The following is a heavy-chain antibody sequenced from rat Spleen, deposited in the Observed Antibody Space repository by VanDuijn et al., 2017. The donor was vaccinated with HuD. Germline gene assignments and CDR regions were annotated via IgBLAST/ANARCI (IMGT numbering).Heavy chain of an antibody. V-gene: IGHV5-7*01. CDR1: GFTFSDYY. CDR3: ARQNWPYYFDY. Sequence: EVQLVESGGGLVQPGRSLKLSCAASGFTFSDYYMAWVRQAPTKGLEWVATIIYDGSSTYYRDSVKGRFTVSRDNAKSTLYLQMGSLRSEDTATYYCARQNWPYYFDYWGQGVMVTVSS. J-gene: IGHJ2*01. D-gene: IGHD5-1*01. CDR2: IIYDGSST.